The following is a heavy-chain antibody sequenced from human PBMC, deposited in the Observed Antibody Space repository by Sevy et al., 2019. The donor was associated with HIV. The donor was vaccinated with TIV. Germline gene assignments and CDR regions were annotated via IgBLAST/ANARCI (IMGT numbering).Heavy chain of an antibody. V-gene: IGHV3-33*01. Sequence: GESLKISCAASGFTFSSYGMHWVRQAPGKGLEWVAVIWYDGSNKYYADSVKGRFTISRDNSKNTLYLQMNSLRAEDTAVYYCARDVDSSGDLDYWGQGTLVTVSS. CDR1: GFTFSSYG. CDR3: ARDVDSSGDLDY. D-gene: IGHD3-22*01. J-gene: IGHJ4*02. CDR2: IWYDGSNK.